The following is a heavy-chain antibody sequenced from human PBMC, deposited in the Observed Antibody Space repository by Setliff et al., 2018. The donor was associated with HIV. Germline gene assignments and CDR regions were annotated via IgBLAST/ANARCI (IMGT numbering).Heavy chain of an antibody. CDR2: IIPILGIA. CDR1: GYTFNNYY. J-gene: IGHJ4*02. D-gene: IGHD1-7*01. CDR3: ATALTANWNYEPHFDY. Sequence: SVKVSCKASGYTFNNYYMHWVRQAPGQGLEWMGGIIPILGIANYPQKFQGRVTITADDSTTTAYMELSRLKPDDTAIYYCATALTANWNYEPHFDYWGQGSLVTVSS. V-gene: IGHV1-69*10.